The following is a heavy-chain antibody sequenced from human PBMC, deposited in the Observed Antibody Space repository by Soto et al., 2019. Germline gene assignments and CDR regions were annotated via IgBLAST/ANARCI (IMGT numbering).Heavy chain of an antibody. CDR3: AKDPRHVVVPAAMGYYFDY. Sequence: QVQLVESGGGVVQPGRSLRLSCAASGFTFSSYGMHWVRQAPGKGLEWVAVISYDGSNKYYADSVKGRLTISRDNSKNTLYLQMNSLRAEDTAVYYCAKDPRHVVVPAAMGYYFDYWGQGTLVTVSS. J-gene: IGHJ4*02. CDR2: ISYDGSNK. D-gene: IGHD2-2*01. CDR1: GFTFSSYG. V-gene: IGHV3-30*18.